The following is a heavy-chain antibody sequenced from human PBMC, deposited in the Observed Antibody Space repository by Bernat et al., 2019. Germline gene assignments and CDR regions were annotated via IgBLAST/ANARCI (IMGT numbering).Heavy chain of an antibody. V-gene: IGHV1-3*01. Sequence: QVHLVQSGAEVKKPGASVKVSCKASGYSFTTYALHWVRQAPGQRLEWMGWINGGNGERKYSQKLQGRLTITRDTSATTAYMELSSLTFEDTAVYYCARPFVPCRDWFDPWGQGTLVTVSS. J-gene: IGHJ5*02. CDR1: GYSFTTYA. CDR3: ARPFVPCRDWFDP. D-gene: IGHD2-15*01. CDR2: INGGNGER.